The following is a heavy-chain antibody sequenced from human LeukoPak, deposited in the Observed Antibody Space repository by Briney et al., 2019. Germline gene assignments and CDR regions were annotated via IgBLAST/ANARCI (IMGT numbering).Heavy chain of an antibody. CDR3: ARWFGEITIDY. V-gene: IGHV4-30-4*01. J-gene: IGHJ4*02. CDR1: GGSISSGDYY. D-gene: IGHD3-10*01. Sequence: SETLSLTCTVSGGSISSGDYYWSWIRQPPGKGLEWIGYIYYSGSTYYNPSLKSRVTISVDTSKNQFSLKLSSVTAADTAVYCCARWFGEITIDYWGQGTLVTVSS. CDR2: IYYSGST.